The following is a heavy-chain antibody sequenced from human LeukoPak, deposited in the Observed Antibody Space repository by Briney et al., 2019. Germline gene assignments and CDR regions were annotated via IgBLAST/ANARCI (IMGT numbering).Heavy chain of an antibody. Sequence: PSETLSLTCNVSGGSISTYSWNWIRQSPGKGLEWVGFFAHSGATSYNPSLKSRVTISIDTSKNQFSLKLSSVTAADTAVYYCARKTGDSDAFDIWGQGTMVTVSS. CDR2: FAHSGAT. CDR3: ARKTGDSDAFDI. D-gene: IGHD7-27*01. J-gene: IGHJ3*02. V-gene: IGHV4-59*01. CDR1: GGSISTYS.